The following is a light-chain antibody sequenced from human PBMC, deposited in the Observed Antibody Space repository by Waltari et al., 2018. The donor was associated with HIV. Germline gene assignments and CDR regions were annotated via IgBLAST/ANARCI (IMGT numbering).Light chain of an antibody. Sequence: QSALTQPASVSGSPGQSITISCTGTSSDVGGYNYVSWYQQHPGKATKLMIYEVRNRPSGVSNRFSGSKSGNTASLTISGLQAGDEADYYCSSYTSSRVLFGGGTKLTVL. CDR1: SSDVGGYNY. J-gene: IGLJ2*01. CDR3: SSYTSSRVL. CDR2: EVR. V-gene: IGLV2-14*01.